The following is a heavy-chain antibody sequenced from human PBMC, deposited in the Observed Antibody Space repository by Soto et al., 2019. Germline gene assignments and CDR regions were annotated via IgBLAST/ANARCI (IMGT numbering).Heavy chain of an antibody. J-gene: IGHJ5*02. CDR3: ARDSITMVRGVITNWFDP. D-gene: IGHD3-10*01. CDR2: INHSGST. CDR1: GGSFSGYY. V-gene: IGHV4-34*09. Sequence: SETLSLTCAVYGGSFSGYYWSWIRQPPGKGLEWIGEINHSGSTNYNPSLKSRVTISVDTSKNQFSLKLSSVTAADTAVHYCARDSITMVRGVITNWFDPWGQGTLVTVSS.